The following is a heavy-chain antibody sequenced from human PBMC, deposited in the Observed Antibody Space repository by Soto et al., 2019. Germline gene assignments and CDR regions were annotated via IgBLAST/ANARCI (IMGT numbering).Heavy chain of an antibody. CDR1: GGSISSSGYS. D-gene: IGHD6-13*01. Sequence: PSETLSLTCDVSGGSISSSGYSWSWIRQPPGKGLEWIGYIYYSGSTYYNPSLKSRVTISVDTSKNQFSLKLSSVTAADTAVYYCDREWMYSSILNWYDPWGQGSLVTVSS. CDR2: IYYSGST. J-gene: IGHJ5*02. CDR3: DREWMYSSILNWYDP. V-gene: IGHV4-30-2*05.